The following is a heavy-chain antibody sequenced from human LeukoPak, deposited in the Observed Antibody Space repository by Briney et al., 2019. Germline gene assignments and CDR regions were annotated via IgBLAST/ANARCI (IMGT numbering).Heavy chain of an antibody. J-gene: IGHJ4*02. D-gene: IGHD4-17*01. CDR1: RFTFSSYW. Sequence: QPGGSLRLSCAASRFTFSSYWMHWVRQAPGEGLVWVSRINRDGSTTSYGDSVKGRFTISRDNAKNTLYLQMNSLRAEDTAVYYCAREGPTVTTEIDHWGQGTLVTVSS. CDR3: AREGPTVTTEIDH. V-gene: IGHV3-74*01. CDR2: INRDGSTT.